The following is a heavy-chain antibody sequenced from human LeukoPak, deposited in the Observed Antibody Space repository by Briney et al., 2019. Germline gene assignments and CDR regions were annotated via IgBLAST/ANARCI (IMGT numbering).Heavy chain of an antibody. D-gene: IGHD3-22*01. J-gene: IGHJ5*02. CDR2: ISSSSSTI. Sequence: GGSLRLSCAASGFTFSSYSMNWVRQAPGKGLEWVSYISSSSSTIYYADSVKGRFTISRDNAKNSLYLQMNSLRAEDTAVYYCASTTYYYDSSGYSQDNWFDPWGQGTLVTVSS. CDR3: ASTTYYYDSSGYSQDNWFDP. CDR1: GFTFSSYS. V-gene: IGHV3-48*04.